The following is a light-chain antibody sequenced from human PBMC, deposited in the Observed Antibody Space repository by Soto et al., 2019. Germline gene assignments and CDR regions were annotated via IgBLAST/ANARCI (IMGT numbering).Light chain of an antibody. Sequence: DIQLTPSPSSLSASVGDSVTLTCRASQSISNYLNLYQQKPGKGPNLLIYEASTLQSGVPSSFSGSGSATDFTLTISGLQPDDFATYSCQQSVTFGQGTRLDIK. CDR3: QQSVT. CDR2: EAS. J-gene: IGKJ2*01. CDR1: QSISNY. V-gene: IGKV1-39*01.